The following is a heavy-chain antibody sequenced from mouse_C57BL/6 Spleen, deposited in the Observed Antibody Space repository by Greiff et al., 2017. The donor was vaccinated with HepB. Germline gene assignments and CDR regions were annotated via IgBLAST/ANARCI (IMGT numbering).Heavy chain of an antibody. CDR3: ARDSYYYGSSWDFDY. Sequence: QVQLQQSGAELVKPGASVKISCKASGYAFSSYWMNWVKQRPGKGLEWIGQIYPGDGDTNYNGKFKGKATLTADKSSSTAYMQLSSLTSEDSAVYFCARDSYYYGSSWDFDYWGQGTTLTVSS. CDR2: IYPGDGDT. D-gene: IGHD1-1*01. J-gene: IGHJ2*01. V-gene: IGHV1-80*01. CDR1: GYAFSSYW.